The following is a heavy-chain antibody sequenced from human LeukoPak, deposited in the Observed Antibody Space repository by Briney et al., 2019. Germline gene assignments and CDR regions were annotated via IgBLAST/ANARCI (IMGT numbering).Heavy chain of an antibody. CDR1: GGSFSGYY. J-gene: IGHJ4*02. CDR2: INHSGST. V-gene: IGHV4-34*01. D-gene: IGHD3-22*01. CDR3: ARESSSGYYRFDF. Sequence: TSETLSLTCAVYGGSFSGYYWSWIRQSPGKGLEWIGEINHSGSTHYNPSLKSRVIISVDTSKRRFFLKLNSVTAADTAVYYCARESSSGYYRFDFWGQGSPVTVSS.